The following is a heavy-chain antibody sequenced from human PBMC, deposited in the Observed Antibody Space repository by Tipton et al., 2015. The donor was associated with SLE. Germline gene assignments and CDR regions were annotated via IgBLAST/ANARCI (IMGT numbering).Heavy chain of an antibody. Sequence: SLRLSCAASGFIFDDYAMHWVRQAPGKGLEWVSGINWNSGGIGYADSVKGRFTISGDNAKNSLYLQMNSLRPEDTVLYYCAKDFDGYNGFDFWGQGTLVTVSS. CDR1: GFIFDDYA. CDR3: AKDFDGYNGFDF. CDR2: INWNSGGI. J-gene: IGHJ4*02. D-gene: IGHD5-24*01. V-gene: IGHV3-9*01.